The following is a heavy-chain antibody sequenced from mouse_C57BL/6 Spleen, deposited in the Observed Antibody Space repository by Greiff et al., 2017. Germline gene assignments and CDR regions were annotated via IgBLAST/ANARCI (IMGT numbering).Heavy chain of an antibody. V-gene: IGHV1-47*01. D-gene: IGHD1-1*01. J-gene: IGHJ1*03. CDR2: FHPYNDDT. Sequence: VQLQQSGAELVKPGASVKMSCKASGYTFTTYPIEWMKQNHGKSLEWIGNFHPYNDDTKYNEKFKGKATLTVEKSSSTVYLELSRLTSDDSAVYYCARRYYYGSSYGWYFDVWGTGTTVTVSS. CDR3: ARRYYYGSSYGWYFDV. CDR1: GYTFTTYP.